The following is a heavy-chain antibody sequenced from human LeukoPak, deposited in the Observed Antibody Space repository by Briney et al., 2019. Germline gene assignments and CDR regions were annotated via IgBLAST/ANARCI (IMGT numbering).Heavy chain of an antibody. D-gene: IGHD3-22*01. Sequence: ASVKVSCKASGYTFTDYYIHWVRQAPGQDLEWMGWINPNTGVTQYAQKFQGRVTMTMDTSISTAYMDLSSLTSDDTAVYYCARGLPMIIVVTPDDAFDVWGQGTMLTVSS. J-gene: IGHJ3*01. CDR3: ARGLPMIIVVTPDDAFDV. CDR2: INPNTGVT. V-gene: IGHV1-2*02. CDR1: GYTFTDYY.